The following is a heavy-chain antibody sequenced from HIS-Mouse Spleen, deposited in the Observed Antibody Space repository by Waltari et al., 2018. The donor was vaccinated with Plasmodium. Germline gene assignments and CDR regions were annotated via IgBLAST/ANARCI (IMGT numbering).Heavy chain of an antibody. CDR1: GFSLSTSGMC. CDR3: ARTTYSSSSAKYYYYGMDV. J-gene: IGHJ6*02. V-gene: IGHV2-70*15. CDR2: IDWEDDQ. D-gene: IGHD6-6*01. Sequence: QVTLRESGPALVKPTQTLTLTCTFSGFSLSTSGMCVSGIRQPPGKALGWLARIDWEDDQYYSTSLKTRLTISKDTSKNQVVLTMTNMDPVDTATYYCARTTYSSSSAKYYYYGMDVWGQGTTVTVAS.